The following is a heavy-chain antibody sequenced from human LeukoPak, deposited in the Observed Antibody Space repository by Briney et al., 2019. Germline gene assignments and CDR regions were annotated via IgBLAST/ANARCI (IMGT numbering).Heavy chain of an antibody. V-gene: IGHV3-53*01. CDR3: ARLKDYADAFDI. Sequence: GGSLRLSCAASGFTVSSNYMSWVRQAPGKGLEWVSVIYSGGSTYYADSVKGRFTISRVNSKNTLYLQMNSLRAEDTAVYYCARLKDYADAFDIWGQGTMVTVSS. D-gene: IGHD4-17*01. CDR1: GFTVSSNY. CDR2: IYSGGST. J-gene: IGHJ3*02.